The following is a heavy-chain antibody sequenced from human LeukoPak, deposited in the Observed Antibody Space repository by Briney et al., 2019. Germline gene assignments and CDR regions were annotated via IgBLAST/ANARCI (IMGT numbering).Heavy chain of an antibody. Sequence: ASVKVSCKASGYTLTGYYMHWVRQAPGQGLEWMGWINPNSGGTNYAQKFQGRVTMTRDTSISTAYMELSRLRSDDTAVYYCAREYYYDSSGYYGYWGQGTLVTVSS. V-gene: IGHV1-2*02. J-gene: IGHJ4*02. CDR1: GYTLTGYY. CDR2: INPNSGGT. D-gene: IGHD3-22*01. CDR3: AREYYYDSSGYYGY.